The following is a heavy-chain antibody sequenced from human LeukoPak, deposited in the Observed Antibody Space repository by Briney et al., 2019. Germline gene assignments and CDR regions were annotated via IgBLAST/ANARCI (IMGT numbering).Heavy chain of an antibody. V-gene: IGHV4-59*01. CDR1: GGSISSYY. D-gene: IGHD5-12*01. CDR2: IYYSGST. CDR3: ARGRGYSGYDADYYYYYYMDV. Sequence: SETLSLTCTVSGGSISSYYWSWIRQPPGKGLEWIGYIYYSGSTNYNPSLKSRVTISVDTSKNQFSLKLSSVTAADTAVYYCARGRGYSGYDADYYYYYYMDVWGKGTTVTVSS. J-gene: IGHJ6*03.